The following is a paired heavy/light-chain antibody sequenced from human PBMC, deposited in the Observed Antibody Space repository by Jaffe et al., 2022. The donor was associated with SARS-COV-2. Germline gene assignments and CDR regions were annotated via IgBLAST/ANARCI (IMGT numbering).Light chain of an antibody. V-gene: IGLV3-27*01. CDR1: VLAKNF. Sequence: SYELTQPSSMSVSPGQTARITCSGDVLAKNFARWFQQKPGQAPVLVIYKDSERPSGIPERFSGSSSGTTVTLTISGAQVEDEADYYCYSAADNNQGVFGGGTKLTVL. CDR2: KDS. CDR3: YSAADNNQGV. J-gene: IGLJ3*02.
Heavy chain of an antibody. J-gene: IGHJ6*02. D-gene: IGHD5-12*01. CDR1: GLTFRNYD. Sequence: QVQLAESGGGVVQPGRSLRLSCAASGLTFRNYDMHWVRQAPGKGLEWVAVISDDGSNKYYADSVKGRFTISRDNSKNTLYLQMNSLRAEDTAIYYCRVMSAITWGYDYPLSSGMDVWGQGTTVTVSS. CDR2: ISDDGSNK. V-gene: IGHV3-30*03. CDR3: RVMSAITWGYDYPLSSGMDV.